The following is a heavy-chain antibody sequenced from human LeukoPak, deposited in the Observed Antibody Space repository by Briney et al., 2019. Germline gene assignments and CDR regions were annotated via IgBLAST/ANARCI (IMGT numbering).Heavy chain of an antibody. CDR1: GDSVSSNSAA. CDR2: TYYRSKLYN. D-gene: IGHD6-13*01. J-gene: IGHJ4*02. V-gene: IGHV6-1*01. CDR3: ARDYEAAAGYPYYFDY. Sequence: TSQTLSLTCAISGDSVSSNSAAWNWIRQSPSRGLEWLGRTYYRSKLYNDYAVSVKSRITINPDTSKNQFSLPLNSVTPEDTAVYYYARDYEAAAGYPYYFDYWGQGTLVTVSS.